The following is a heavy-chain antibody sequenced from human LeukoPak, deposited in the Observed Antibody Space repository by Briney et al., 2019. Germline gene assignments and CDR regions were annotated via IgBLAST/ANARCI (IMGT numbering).Heavy chain of an antibody. D-gene: IGHD1-1*01. V-gene: IGHV3-30*18. Sequence: GGSLRLSCAVSGFSISDYGMHWVRQAPGKGLEWVAVISSNGATGHDADSMKGRFTISRDNSKNTVNLQMSSVTTEDTALYYCAKDHENWRWLDIWGQGTMVTVSS. CDR1: GFSISDYG. J-gene: IGHJ3*02. CDR3: AKDHENWRWLDI. CDR2: ISSNGATG.